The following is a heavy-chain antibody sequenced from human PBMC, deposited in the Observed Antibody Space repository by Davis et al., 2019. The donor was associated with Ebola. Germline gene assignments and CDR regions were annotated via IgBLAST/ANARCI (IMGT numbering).Heavy chain of an antibody. CDR2: IYYSGST. D-gene: IGHD5-18*01. CDR1: GGSVSSGSYY. V-gene: IGHV4-61*01. J-gene: IGHJ4*02. CDR3: AKIHSDTAMAHDY. Sequence: PGGSLRLSCTVSGGSVSSGSYYWSWIRQPPGKGLEWIGYIYYSGSTNYNPSLKSRVTISVDTSKNQFSLKLSSVTAADTAVYYCAKIHSDTAMAHDYWGQGTLVTVSS.